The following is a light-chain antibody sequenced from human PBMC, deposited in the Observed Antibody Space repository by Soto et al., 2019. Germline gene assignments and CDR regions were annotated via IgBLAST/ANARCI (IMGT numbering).Light chain of an antibody. Sequence: ELVMTQSPATLSVSPGERATLSCRASQSINNNLAWYQQKRGQGPRLLIYGASSRATGTPARFSGSGSGTGFTLTISSLQSEDFAIYYCQQYNDWPLTFGGGTKMEIK. CDR2: GAS. J-gene: IGKJ4*01. CDR1: QSINNN. CDR3: QQYNDWPLT. V-gene: IGKV3-15*01.